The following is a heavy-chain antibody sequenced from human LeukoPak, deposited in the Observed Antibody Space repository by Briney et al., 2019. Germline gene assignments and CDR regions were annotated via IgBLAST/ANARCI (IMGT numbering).Heavy chain of an antibody. D-gene: IGHD1-26*01. Sequence: GGSLRLSCAASGFTFSSYSMNWVPQAPGKGLEGVSSISSSSSYIYYADSVKGRFTISRDNAKNTLYLQMNSLRAEDTAVYYCAKGAYSGSYPTLNWFDPWGQGTLVTVSS. CDR3: AKGAYSGSYPTLNWFDP. CDR1: GFTFSSYS. J-gene: IGHJ5*02. V-gene: IGHV3-21*04. CDR2: ISSSSSYI.